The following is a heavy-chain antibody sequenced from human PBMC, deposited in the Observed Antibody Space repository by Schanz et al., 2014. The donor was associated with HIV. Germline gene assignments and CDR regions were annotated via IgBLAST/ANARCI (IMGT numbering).Heavy chain of an antibody. CDR3: ARGYCSGGTCYSGDY. CDR2: ISGYMGNT. V-gene: IGHV1-18*01. CDR1: GYTFTNYG. D-gene: IGHD2-15*01. J-gene: IGHJ4*02. Sequence: QVQLVHSEAEVKKPGASVKVSCKASGYTFTNYGINWVRQAPGQGLEWMGWISGYMGNTNYTQNLQGRVTMTADTFTSTAYMELRSLTSDDTAVYYCARGYCSGGTCYSGDYWGQGTLVTVSS.